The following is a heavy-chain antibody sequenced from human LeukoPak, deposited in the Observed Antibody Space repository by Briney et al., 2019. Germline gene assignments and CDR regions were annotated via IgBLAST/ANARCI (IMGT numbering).Heavy chain of an antibody. D-gene: IGHD6-13*01. CDR2: IHYSGST. V-gene: IGHV4-59*11. CDR3: ARGGVFMAAGTFDY. CDR1: GGSISSHH. J-gene: IGHJ4*02. Sequence: SETLSLTCTVSGGSISSHHWNWIRQPPGKGLEWIGYIHYSGSTNYNPSLKSRVTISVDTSKNQFSLKVSSVTAADTAVYYCARGGVFMAAGTFDYWGQGTLVTVSS.